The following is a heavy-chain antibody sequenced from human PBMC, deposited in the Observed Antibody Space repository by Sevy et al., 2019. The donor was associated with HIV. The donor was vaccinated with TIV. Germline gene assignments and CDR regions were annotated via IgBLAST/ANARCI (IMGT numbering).Heavy chain of an antibody. V-gene: IGHV3-7*03. J-gene: IGHJ4*02. D-gene: IGHD3-3*01. CDR1: GFTFSDFW. Sequence: GGSLRLSCAASGFTFSDFWMTWVRQAPGKGLEWVANINQDGSEKFFVDSVKGRFIISRDNAKNLLSLQMNSLRVEDTGVYFCARGGYDFWSGYYNSPNYWGQGTLVTVSS. CDR2: INQDGSEK. CDR3: ARGGYDFWSGYYNSPNY.